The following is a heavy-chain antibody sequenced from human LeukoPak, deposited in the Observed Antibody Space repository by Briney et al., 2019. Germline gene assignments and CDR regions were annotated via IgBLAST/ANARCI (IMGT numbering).Heavy chain of an antibody. CDR2: IDPSDSYT. CDR1: GYRFTSYW. D-gene: IGHD3-10*01. CDR3: ARHITMVRGAGGDAFDI. J-gene: IGHJ3*02. V-gene: IGHV5-10-1*01. Sequence: GESLRISCKGSGYRFTSYWLSGVRQMPGKGLEWRERIDPSDSYTNYSPSFQGHVTISADKSISTAYLQWSSLKASDTAMYYCARHITMVRGAGGDAFDIWGQGTMVTVSS.